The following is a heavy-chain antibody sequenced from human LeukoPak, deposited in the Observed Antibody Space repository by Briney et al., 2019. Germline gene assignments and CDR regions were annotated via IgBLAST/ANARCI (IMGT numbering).Heavy chain of an antibody. Sequence: SVKVSCKASGFTFTSSAMQWVRQARGQRLEWIGWIVVGSGNTNNAQNFQERVTITRDMSTSTAYMELSSLRSEDTAVYYCAANTPRVVREDAFDIWGQGTMVTVSS. CDR2: IVVGSGNT. D-gene: IGHD2-21*01. CDR1: GFTFTSSA. V-gene: IGHV1-58*02. J-gene: IGHJ3*02. CDR3: AANTPRVVREDAFDI.